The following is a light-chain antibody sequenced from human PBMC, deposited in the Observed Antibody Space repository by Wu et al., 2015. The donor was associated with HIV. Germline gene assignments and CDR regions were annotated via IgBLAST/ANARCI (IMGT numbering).Light chain of an antibody. V-gene: IGKV3-20*01. J-gene: IGKJ4*01. CDR1: QSVSSSY. Sequence: EIVLTQSPGTLSLSPGERATLSCRANQSVSSSYLAWYQRKPGQAPRLLMYDVSIRATGIPDRFSGSGSGTDFTLTISRLEPDDFAVYYCQHYSSFGGGTKVEIK. CDR3: QHYSS. CDR2: DVS.